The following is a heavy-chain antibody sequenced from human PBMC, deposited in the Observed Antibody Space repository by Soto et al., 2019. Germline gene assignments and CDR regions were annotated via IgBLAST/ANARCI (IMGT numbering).Heavy chain of an antibody. Sequence: QVHLVQSGAEVKKPGASVKVSCQGSGYAFTTYGITWVRQAPGQGLEWMGWISAHNGNTNYAQKLQGRVTVTRDTSTSTADMELRSLRSDGTAVYYCARWRYGDYWGQGALVTVSS. CDR3: ARWRYGDY. D-gene: IGHD1-1*01. J-gene: IGHJ4*02. CDR1: GYAFTTYG. CDR2: ISAHNGNT. V-gene: IGHV1-18*01.